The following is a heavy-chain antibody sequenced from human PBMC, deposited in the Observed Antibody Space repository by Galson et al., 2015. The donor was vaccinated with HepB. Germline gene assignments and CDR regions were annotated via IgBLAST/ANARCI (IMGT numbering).Heavy chain of an antibody. V-gene: IGHV4-34*01. CDR1: GGSFSGSY. CDR3: ASLGYCSSTSCSPRYYYGMDV. D-gene: IGHD2-2*01. J-gene: IGHJ6*02. CDR2: VNHSGST. Sequence: LSLTCAVYGGSFSGSYWSWIRQSPGKGLEWIGEVNHSGSTYYNPSLKSRVTISVDTSKNQFSLKLSSVTAADTAVYYCASLGYCSSTSCSPRYYYGMDVWGQGTTVTVSS.